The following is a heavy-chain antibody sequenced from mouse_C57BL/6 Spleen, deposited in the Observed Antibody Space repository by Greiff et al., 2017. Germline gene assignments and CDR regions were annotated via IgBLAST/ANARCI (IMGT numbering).Heavy chain of an antibody. CDR1: GYAFSSSW. Sequence: QVQLKESGPELVKPGASVKISCKASGYAFSSSWMNWVKQRPGTGLEWIGRIYPGAGDTNYTGKFKGKATLTADKSSSTAYMQLSSLTSEDSAVYFCAKGDSSGLYYAMDYWGQGTSVTVSS. V-gene: IGHV1-82*01. D-gene: IGHD3-2*02. J-gene: IGHJ4*01. CDR3: AKGDSSGLYYAMDY. CDR2: IYPGAGDT.